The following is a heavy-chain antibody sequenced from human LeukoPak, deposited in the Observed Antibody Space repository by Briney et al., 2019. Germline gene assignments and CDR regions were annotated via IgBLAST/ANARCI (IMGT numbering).Heavy chain of an antibody. Sequence: GGSLRLPCAASGFTFSSYSMNWVRQAPGKGLEWVSSISSSSSYIYYADSVKGRFTISRDNAKNSLYLQMNSLRAEDTAVYYCARVGSSGWYYFDYWGQGTLVTVSS. D-gene: IGHD6-19*01. J-gene: IGHJ4*02. V-gene: IGHV3-21*01. CDR3: ARVGSSGWYYFDY. CDR2: ISSSSSYI. CDR1: GFTFSSYS.